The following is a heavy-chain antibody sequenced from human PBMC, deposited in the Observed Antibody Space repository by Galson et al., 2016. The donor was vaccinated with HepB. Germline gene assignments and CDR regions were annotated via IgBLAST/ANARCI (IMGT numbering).Heavy chain of an antibody. Sequence: SETLSLTCTVSGGSIRRSRYYGGWIRQPPGKGLEWVGSIYYSGSTYYNPSLKSRVTISVDTSKNQISMNISSVTAADTAVYYCTRRWGGGDPPIWGQVTMVTVSS. CDR2: IYYSGST. J-gene: IGHJ3*02. D-gene: IGHD2-21*02. CDR3: TRRWGGGDPPI. V-gene: IGHV4-39*01. CDR1: GGSIRRSRYY.